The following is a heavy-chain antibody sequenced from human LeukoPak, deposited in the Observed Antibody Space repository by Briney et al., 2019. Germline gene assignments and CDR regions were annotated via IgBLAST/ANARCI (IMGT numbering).Heavy chain of an antibody. D-gene: IGHD2-2*01. CDR2: IRYDGNNK. J-gene: IGHJ5*02. V-gene: IGHV3-30*02. CDR3: ANGEPHVLVPAAGVDP. CDR1: GFTFSSYG. Sequence: GGSLRLSCAASGFTFSSYGMHWVRQAPGKGLEWVAFIRYDGNNKYYADSVKGRFTISRDNSKNTLYLQMNSLKAEDTAVYYCANGEPHVLVPAAGVDPWGQGTLVTVSS.